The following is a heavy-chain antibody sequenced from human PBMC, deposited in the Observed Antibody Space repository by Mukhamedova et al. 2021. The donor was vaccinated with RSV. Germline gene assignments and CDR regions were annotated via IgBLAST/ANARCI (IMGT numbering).Heavy chain of an antibody. V-gene: IGHV1-3*01. Sequence: KYSQKFQGRVTITRDTSACTAYMELSSLRSEETAVYYCAIPSSGWGFEYWGQGTLVTVSS. CDR3: AIPSSGWGFEY. J-gene: IGHJ4*02. D-gene: IGHD6-19*01.